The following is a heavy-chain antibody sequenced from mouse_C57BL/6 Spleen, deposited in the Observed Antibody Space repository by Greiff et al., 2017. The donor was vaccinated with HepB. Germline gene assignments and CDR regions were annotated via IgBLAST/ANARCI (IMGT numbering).Heavy chain of an antibody. J-gene: IGHJ4*01. V-gene: IGHV1-54*01. CDR2: INPGSGGT. Sequence: VQLQQSGAELVRPGTSVKVSCKASGYAFTNYLIEWVKQRPGQGLEWIGVINPGSGGTNYNEKFKGKATLTADKSSSTAYMQLSSRTSEDSAVYLCARSDRDAMDYWGQGTSVTVSS. CDR1: GYAFTNYL. CDR3: ARSDRDAMDY.